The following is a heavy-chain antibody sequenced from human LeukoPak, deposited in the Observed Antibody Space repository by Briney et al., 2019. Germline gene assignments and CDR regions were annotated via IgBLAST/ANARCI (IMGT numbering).Heavy chain of an antibody. Sequence: ASVKVSCKASGYTFTSYGISWVRQAPGQGLEWMGWISAYNGNTNYAQKLQGRVTMTTDTSTSTAYMELRSLRSDDTAVYYCARDADGYYYYYMDVSGKGTTVTVSS. V-gene: IGHV1-18*01. J-gene: IGHJ6*03. CDR2: ISAYNGNT. CDR1: GYTFTSYG. D-gene: IGHD5-24*01. CDR3: ARDADGYYYYYMDV.